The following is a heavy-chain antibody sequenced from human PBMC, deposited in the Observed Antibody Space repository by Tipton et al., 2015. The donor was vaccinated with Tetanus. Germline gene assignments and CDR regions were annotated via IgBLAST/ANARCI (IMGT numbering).Heavy chain of an antibody. CDR1: GIIFTNAW. D-gene: IGHD2-21*01. CDR2: VKSKADGGTT. J-gene: IGHJ4*02. CDR3: STSGIPGSGHRVYY. V-gene: IGHV3-15*07. Sequence: AASGIIFTNAWMNWVRQAPGKGLEWVGRVKSKADGGTTDYAAPVKGRFSISRDDSKSTLYLHMNSLKTGDTAVYFCSTSGIPGSGHRVYYWGRGILVTVSS.